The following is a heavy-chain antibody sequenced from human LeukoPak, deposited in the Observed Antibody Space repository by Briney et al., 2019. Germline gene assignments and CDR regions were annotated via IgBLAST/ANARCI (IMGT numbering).Heavy chain of an antibody. V-gene: IGHV4-61*01. CDR2: IYYSGST. Sequence: SETLSLTCTVSGGSVSSGSYYWSWIWQPPGKGLEWIGYIYYSGSTNYNPSLKSRVTISVDTSKNQFSLKLSSVTAADTAVYYCARDGRDTAMVPYYFDYWGQGTLVTVSS. J-gene: IGHJ4*02. D-gene: IGHD5-18*01. CDR1: GGSVSSGSYY. CDR3: ARDGRDTAMVPYYFDY.